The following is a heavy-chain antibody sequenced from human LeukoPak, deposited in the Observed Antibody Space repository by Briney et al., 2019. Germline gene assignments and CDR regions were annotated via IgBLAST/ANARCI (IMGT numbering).Heavy chain of an antibody. D-gene: IGHD4-11*01. V-gene: IGHV1-46*01. CDR3: ARGTLQYGLGYYFDY. CDR2: INPSGHIT. J-gene: IGHJ4*02. CDR1: GFTFTGYY. Sequence: ASVKVSCKASGFTFTGYYMHWVRQAPGQGLEWMGIINPSGHITNYAQKFQGRLTVTRDTPTSTVYMELSSLRSEDTAVYYCARGTLQYGLGYYFDYWGQGTLVTVSS.